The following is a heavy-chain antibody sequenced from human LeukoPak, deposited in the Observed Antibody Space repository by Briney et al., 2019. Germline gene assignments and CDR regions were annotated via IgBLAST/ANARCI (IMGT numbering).Heavy chain of an antibody. D-gene: IGHD3-22*01. Sequence: ASVKVSCKASGYTFTSYGISWVRQAPGQGLEWMGWISAYNGNTNYAQKLQGRVTMTTDTSTSTAYMELRSLRSDDTAVYYCARDQYYASSVDAFDIWGQGTMVTVSS. V-gene: IGHV1-18*01. CDR3: ARDQYYASSVDAFDI. CDR1: GYTFTSYG. J-gene: IGHJ3*02. CDR2: ISAYNGNT.